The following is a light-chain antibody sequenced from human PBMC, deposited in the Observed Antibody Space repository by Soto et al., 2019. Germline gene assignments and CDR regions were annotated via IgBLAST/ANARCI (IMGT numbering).Light chain of an antibody. CDR1: QSISSW. J-gene: IGKJ1*01. CDR3: QQYNSYWT. CDR2: KAS. V-gene: IGKV1-5*03. Sequence: DIQMTQSPSTLSASVGDRVTITCRASQSISSWLAWYQQKPGKAPKLLIYKASSLESGVPSRFSGSGSGTEFIFTISSLQSDDFATYYCQQYNSYWTFGQGTKVEIK.